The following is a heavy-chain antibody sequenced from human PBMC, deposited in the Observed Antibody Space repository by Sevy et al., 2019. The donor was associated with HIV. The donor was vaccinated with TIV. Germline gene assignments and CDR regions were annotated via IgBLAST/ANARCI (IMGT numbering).Heavy chain of an antibody. J-gene: IGHJ4*02. CDR1: GGSISSSSYY. V-gene: IGHV4-39*01. D-gene: IGHD3-16*01. Sequence: SETLSLTCTVSGGSISSSSYYWGWIRQPPGKGLEWIGSIYYSGSTYYNPSLKSRVTISVDTSKNQFSLKLSSVTAADTAVYYCARQHDYVSGYYFDYWGQGTLVTVSS. CDR3: ARQHDYVSGYYFDY. CDR2: IYYSGST.